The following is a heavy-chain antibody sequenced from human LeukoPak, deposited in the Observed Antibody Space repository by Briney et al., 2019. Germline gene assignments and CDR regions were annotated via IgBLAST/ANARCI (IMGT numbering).Heavy chain of an antibody. V-gene: IGHV3-48*03. CDR3: ARAHYYDSSGFDY. Sequence: PGGSLRHACGASGFTFSSFELNWVRQAPGKGLEWVSYISSSGSTIYYADSVKGRFTISRDNAKNSLYLQMNSLRAEDTAVYYCARAHYYDSSGFDYWGQGTLVTVSS. CDR1: GFTFSSFE. J-gene: IGHJ4*02. D-gene: IGHD3-22*01. CDR2: ISSSGSTI.